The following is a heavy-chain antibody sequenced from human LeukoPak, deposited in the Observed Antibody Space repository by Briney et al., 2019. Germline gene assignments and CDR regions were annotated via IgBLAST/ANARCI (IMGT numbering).Heavy chain of an antibody. CDR1: GGTFSSYA. Sequence: SVKVSCKASGGTFSSYAIRWVRQAPGQGLEWMGRIIPILGIANYAQKFQGRVSITADKSTSTAYMELSSLRSEDTAVYYCASDCGGDCYGDYWGQGTLVTVSS. CDR3: ASDCGGDCYGDY. V-gene: IGHV1-69*04. D-gene: IGHD2-21*02. J-gene: IGHJ4*02. CDR2: IIPILGIA.